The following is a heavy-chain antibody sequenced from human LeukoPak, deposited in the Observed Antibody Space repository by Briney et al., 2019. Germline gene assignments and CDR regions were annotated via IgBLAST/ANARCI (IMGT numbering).Heavy chain of an antibody. V-gene: IGHV4-39*02. J-gene: IGHJ4*02. Sequence: SETLSLTCTVSGGSISSSSDYGGWIRQPPGKGLEWIGSIYYSGGTYYNPSLKSRVTISVDSSKNHFSLKLSSVTAADTAVYYCARRIAVSGYYFDYWDQGTLVTVSS. D-gene: IGHD6-19*01. CDR2: IYYSGGT. CDR1: GGSISSSSDY. CDR3: ARRIAVSGYYFDY.